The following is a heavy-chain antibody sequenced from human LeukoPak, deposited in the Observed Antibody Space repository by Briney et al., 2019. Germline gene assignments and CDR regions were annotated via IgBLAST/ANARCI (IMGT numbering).Heavy chain of an antibody. CDR3: ARGVHGRQVDF. D-gene: IGHD5/OR15-5a*01. Sequence: SEPLSLTCSVSGGSISSSAYCWGWIRQPPGKGLEWIGHIFYSGNTYNNPSRKSRVTVSADTSKNQFSLTLTSVTAADRAVYLWARGVHGRQVDFWGQGTLVTVSS. V-gene: IGHV4-39*01. J-gene: IGHJ4*02. CDR2: IFYSGNT. CDR1: GGSISSSAYC.